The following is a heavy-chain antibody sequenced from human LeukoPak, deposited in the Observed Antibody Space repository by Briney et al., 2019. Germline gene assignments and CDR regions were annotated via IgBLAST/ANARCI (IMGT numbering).Heavy chain of an antibody. J-gene: IGHJ4*02. CDR1: GFTFSSYS. Sequence: GGSLRLSCAASGFTFSSYSMNWVRQAPGKGLEWVSSISSSSSYIYYADSVKGRFTISRDNVKNSLYLQMNSLRAEDTAVYYCARTKFSWTDFDYWGQGTLVTVSS. V-gene: IGHV3-21*01. CDR2: ISSSSSYI. CDR3: ARTKFSWTDFDY. D-gene: IGHD6-13*01.